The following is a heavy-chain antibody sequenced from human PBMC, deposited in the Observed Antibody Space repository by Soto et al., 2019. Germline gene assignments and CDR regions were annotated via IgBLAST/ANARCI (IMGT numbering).Heavy chain of an antibody. D-gene: IGHD6-6*01. CDR3: ARDRSIAAQKNWFDP. CDR1: GFTFSSYA. J-gene: IGHJ5*02. V-gene: IGHV3-30-3*01. CDR2: ISYDGSNK. Sequence: GGSLRLSCAASGFTFSSYAMHWVRQAPGKGLEWVAVISYDGSNKYYADSVKGRFTISRDNSKNTLYLQMNSLRAEDTAVYYCARDRSIAAQKNWFDPWGQGTLVTVSS.